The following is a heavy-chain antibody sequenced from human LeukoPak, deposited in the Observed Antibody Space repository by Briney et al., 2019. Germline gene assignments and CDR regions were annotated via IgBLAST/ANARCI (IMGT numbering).Heavy chain of an antibody. CDR1: GFTFSSYS. J-gene: IGHJ4*02. V-gene: IGHV3-48*02. CDR2: ITSTSSTV. Sequence: GGSLRLSCAASGFTFSSYSMSWVRQAPGKGLEWVSYITSTSSTVYYADSVKGRFAVSRDNAKNSLYLQMNSLRDEDTAMFYCARVGDGYSVNYFDFWGQGTLVTVSS. CDR3: ARVGDGYSVNYFDF. D-gene: IGHD5-24*01.